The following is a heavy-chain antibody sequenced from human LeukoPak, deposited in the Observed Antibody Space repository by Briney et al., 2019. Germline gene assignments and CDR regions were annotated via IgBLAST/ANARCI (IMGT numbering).Heavy chain of an antibody. V-gene: IGHV3-30*18. CDR1: GFTFSSYG. D-gene: IGHD5-18*01. Sequence: GGSLRLSCAAAGFTFSSYGIHWVRQAPGKGLEWVAVISKDGSNKYYTDSVKGRFTISRDNSRNTVYLQMNSLRAEDTAVYYCAEGESGDTAMAFYWGQGTLVTVSS. CDR2: ISKDGSNK. CDR3: AEGESGDTAMAFY. J-gene: IGHJ4*02.